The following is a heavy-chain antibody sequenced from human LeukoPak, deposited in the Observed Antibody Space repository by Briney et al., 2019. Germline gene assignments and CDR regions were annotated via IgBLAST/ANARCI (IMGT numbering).Heavy chain of an antibody. CDR2: VGTDGDT. J-gene: IGHJ6*02. V-gene: IGHV3-13*01. CDR1: GFTFRRYD. Sequence: QPGGSLRLSCAASGFTFRRYDMHWVRQVTGKGLEWVSGVGTDGDTDYSGSVKGRFTISRENAQNTLYLQMNSLRAGDTAVYYCARVDSGENYGMDDWGQGTTVTVSS. CDR3: ARVDSGENYGMDD. D-gene: IGHD3-10*01.